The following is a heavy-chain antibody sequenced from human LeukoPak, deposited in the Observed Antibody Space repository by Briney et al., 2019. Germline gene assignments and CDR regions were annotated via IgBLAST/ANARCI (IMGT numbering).Heavy chain of an antibody. CDR1: GGSISSYY. J-gene: IGHJ4*02. V-gene: IGHV4-59*01. CDR3: AGGAAPNIVVVPASSGVGFDY. CDR2: TYYSGST. D-gene: IGHD2-2*01. Sequence: PSETLSLTCTVSGGSISSYYWSWIRQPPGKGLEWIGYTYYSGSTNYNPSLKSRVTISVDTSKNQFSLKLSSVTAADTAVYYCAGGAAPNIVVVPASSGVGFDYWGQGTLVTVSS.